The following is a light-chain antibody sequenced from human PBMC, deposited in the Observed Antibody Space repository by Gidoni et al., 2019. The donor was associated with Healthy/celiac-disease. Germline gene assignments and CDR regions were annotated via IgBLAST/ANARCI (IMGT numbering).Light chain of an antibody. CDR1: SPNIGAGYD. V-gene: IGLV1-40*01. Sequence: QSVLTPPPSVSGAPGQRVTIPCTGSSPNIGAGYDIQWYQQLPGTAPNLLLYGNSNRPSGVPDRFSGSKSGTSASLAITGLQAEDEADYYCQSYDSSLSGSVFGGGTKLTVL. CDR3: QSYDSSLSGSV. J-gene: IGLJ3*02. CDR2: GNS.